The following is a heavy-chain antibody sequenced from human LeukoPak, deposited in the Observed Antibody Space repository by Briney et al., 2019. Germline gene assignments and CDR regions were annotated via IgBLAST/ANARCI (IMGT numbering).Heavy chain of an antibody. CDR1: GGSIRSYY. CDR3: ARVYYSSSYDYWYFNL. V-gene: IGHV4-59*01. CDR2: IYYSGNT. Sequence: SETLSLTCTVSGGSIRSYYWSWIRQPPGKGLEWIGYIYYSGNTNYNPSLKSRLTISIDTSKNQFSLKLSSVTAADTAVYYCARVYYSSSYDYWYFNLWGRGTLVTVSS. J-gene: IGHJ2*01. D-gene: IGHD6-13*01.